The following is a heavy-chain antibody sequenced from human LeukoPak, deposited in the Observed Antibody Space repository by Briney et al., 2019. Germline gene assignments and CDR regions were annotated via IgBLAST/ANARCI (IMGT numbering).Heavy chain of an antibody. CDR1: GFTFSSYG. J-gene: IGHJ3*02. Sequence: GGSLRLSCAASGFTFSSYGMNWVRQAPGKGLEWVSSISTSSSYIYYADSMKGRFTISRDNAKNSLYLQMNSLRAEDTAVYYCARDPTYYYDSRGPAGAFDIWGQGTMVTVSS. CDR3: ARDPTYYYDSRGPAGAFDI. CDR2: ISTSSSYI. V-gene: IGHV3-21*01. D-gene: IGHD3-22*01.